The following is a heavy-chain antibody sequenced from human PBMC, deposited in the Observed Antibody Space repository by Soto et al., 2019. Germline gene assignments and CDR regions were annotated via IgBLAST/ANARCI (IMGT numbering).Heavy chain of an antibody. V-gene: IGHV4-31*03. CDR2: IYYSGST. CDR3: ARDGGYCSSTSCYGGDDAFDI. Sequence: QVQLQESGPGLVKPSQTLSLTCTVSGGSISSGGYYWSWIRQHPGKGLEWIGYIYYSGSTYYNPSLKSRVTISVDTSKNQFSLKLSSVTAADTAVYYCARDGGYCSSTSCYGGDDAFDIWGQGTMVTVSS. J-gene: IGHJ3*02. D-gene: IGHD2-2*01. CDR1: GGSISSGGYY.